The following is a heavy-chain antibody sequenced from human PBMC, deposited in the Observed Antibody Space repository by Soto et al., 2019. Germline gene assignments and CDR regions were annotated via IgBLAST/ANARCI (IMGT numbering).Heavy chain of an antibody. D-gene: IGHD4-17*01. CDR1: GGSFSGYY. J-gene: IGHJ4*02. Sequence: SETLSLTCAVYGGSFSGYYWSWIRQPPGKGLEWIGEINHSGSTYSNPSLKSRVTISVDTSKNQFSLKLSSVTAADTAVYYCARLTVTRNYYFDYWGQGTLVTVSS. CDR2: INHSGST. V-gene: IGHV4-34*01. CDR3: ARLTVTRNYYFDY.